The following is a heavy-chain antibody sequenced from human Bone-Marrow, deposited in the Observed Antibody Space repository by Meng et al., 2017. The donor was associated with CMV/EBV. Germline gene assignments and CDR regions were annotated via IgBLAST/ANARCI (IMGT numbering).Heavy chain of an antibody. CDR2: IYSGGST. CDR1: GFTVSSNY. CDR3: ARPSGVVTPLGY. Sequence: GESLKISCAASGFTVSSNYMSWVRQAPGKGLEWVSVIYSGGSTYYADSVKGRFTISRDNSKNTLYLQMNSLRAEDTAVYYCARPSGVVTPLGYWGQGTLVTFSS. V-gene: IGHV3-66*02. J-gene: IGHJ4*02. D-gene: IGHD3-22*01.